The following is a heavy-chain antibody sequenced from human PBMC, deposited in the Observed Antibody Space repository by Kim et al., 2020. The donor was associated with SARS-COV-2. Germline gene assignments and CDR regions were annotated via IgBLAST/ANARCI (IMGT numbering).Heavy chain of an antibody. J-gene: IGHJ6*02. CDR2: INHSGST. V-gene: IGHV4-34*01. Sequence: SETLSLTCAVYGGSFSGYYWSWIRQPPGKGLEWIGEINHSGSTNYNPSLKSRVTISVDTSKNQFSLKLSSVTAADTAVYYCASEGGGAARRNYYYYGMDVWGQGTTVTVSS. D-gene: IGHD6-6*01. CDR1: GGSFSGYY. CDR3: ASEGGGAARRNYYYYGMDV.